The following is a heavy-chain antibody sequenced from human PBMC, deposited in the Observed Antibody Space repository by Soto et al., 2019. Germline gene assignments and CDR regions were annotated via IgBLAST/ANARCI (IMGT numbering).Heavy chain of an antibody. Sequence: QMQLQESGPGLVKPSGTLSLTCAVSSGSISRSNWWNWVRQPPGKGLEWIGEIYHSGNTNYNPSLKSRVTISVDKSQKQFSLKLSSVDAADTAVYYCARSLRWRNPRVYTYCYYVAVWGKGTTVTVSS. CDR1: SGSISRSNW. V-gene: IGHV4-4*02. CDR2: IYHSGNT. J-gene: IGHJ6*03. CDR3: ARSLRWRNPRVYTYCYYVAV. D-gene: IGHD4-17*01.